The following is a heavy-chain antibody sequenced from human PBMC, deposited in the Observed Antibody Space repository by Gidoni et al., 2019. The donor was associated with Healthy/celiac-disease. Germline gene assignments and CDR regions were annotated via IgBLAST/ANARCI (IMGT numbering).Heavy chain of an antibody. V-gene: IGHV3-30-3*01. Sequence: VQLVESGGGVVQPGRSMRLSSAASGSTFRSYAMHWVRQAPGKGLEWVAVISYDGSNKYYADSVKGRFTISRDNSKNTLYLQMNSLRAEDTAVYYCARDRRNYYGSGSYYYWGQGTLVTVSS. CDR2: ISYDGSNK. J-gene: IGHJ4*02. CDR3: ARDRRNYYGSGSYYY. CDR1: GSTFRSYA. D-gene: IGHD3-10*01.